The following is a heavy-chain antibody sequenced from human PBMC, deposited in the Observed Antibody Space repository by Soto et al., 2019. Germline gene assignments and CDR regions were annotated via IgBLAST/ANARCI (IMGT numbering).Heavy chain of an antibody. V-gene: IGHV4-61*01. CDR3: ARDLVQGSTPGRNYFDY. J-gene: IGHJ4*02. CDR1: GVSVSANVY. Sequence: QVQLQESGPGLVKPSETLSLTCTVSGVSVSANVYWSWIRQSPGKGLEWIGCSYYRGGANYNPALKSRVTISVDTSKTQFSLSLDSVTATDTAVYFCARDLVQGSTPGRNYFDYWGQGTLVTVSS. D-gene: IGHD3-10*01. CDR2: SYYRGGA.